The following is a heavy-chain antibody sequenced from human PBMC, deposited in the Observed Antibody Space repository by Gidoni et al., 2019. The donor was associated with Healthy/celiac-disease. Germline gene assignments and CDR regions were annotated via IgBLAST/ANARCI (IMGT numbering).Heavy chain of an antibody. CDR3: TTDLDMGTNGVCYFCDY. D-gene: IGHD2-8*01. Sequence: EVQLVESGGGLVKPGGSLRLSCAASGFTFSNAWRHWVRQAPGKGLAWVGRIKSKTDGGTTDYAAPVKGRFTISRDDSKNTLYLQMNSLKTEDTAVYYCTTDLDMGTNGVCYFCDYWGQGTLVTVSS. V-gene: IGHV3-15*07. J-gene: IGHJ4*02. CDR2: IKSKTDGGTT. CDR1: GFTFSNAW.